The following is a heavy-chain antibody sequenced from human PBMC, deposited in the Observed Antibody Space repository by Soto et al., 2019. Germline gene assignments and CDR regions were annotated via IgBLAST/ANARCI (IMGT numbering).Heavy chain of an antibody. CDR3: ARDRASRDKNGSGIRY. V-gene: IGHV1-46*03. CDR2: INPSGGST. D-gene: IGHD3-10*01. Sequence: ASVKVSCKASGYTFTSYYMHWVRQAPGQGLEWMGIINPSGGSTSYAQKFQGRVTMTRDTSTSTVYMELSSLRSEDTAVYYCARDRASRDKNGSGIRYWGQGTLVTVSS. CDR1: GYTFTSYY. J-gene: IGHJ4*02.